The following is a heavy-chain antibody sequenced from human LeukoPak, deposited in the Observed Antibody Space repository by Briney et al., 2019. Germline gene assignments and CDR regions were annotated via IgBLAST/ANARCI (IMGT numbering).Heavy chain of an antibody. CDR3: ASINHPLGLLY. Sequence: GESLQISCRGSEYTFTTYWIGWVRQMPGKGLEWMAIIYPGDSNIQYSPSFQGQVTISADRSISTAYLQWSSLRASDTAMYYCASINHPLGLLYWGQGTRVTVSS. V-gene: IGHV5-51*01. J-gene: IGHJ4*02. CDR1: EYTFTTYW. D-gene: IGHD7-27*01. CDR2: IYPGDSNI.